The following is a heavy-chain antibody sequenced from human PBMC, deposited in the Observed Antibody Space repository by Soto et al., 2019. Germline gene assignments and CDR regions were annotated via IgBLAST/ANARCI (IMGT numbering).Heavy chain of an antibody. J-gene: IGHJ4*02. CDR1: GGSISTDYW. V-gene: IGHV4-4*02. CDR2: VHHSGTT. CDR3: ARGVSFRWVY. Sequence: SETLSLTCAVSGGSISTDYWWSWVRQPPGKGLEWSGEVHHSGTTNYIQSLTSRVTMSVDKSGNQVSLELTSGAAADTAVYYCARGVSFRWVYWGQGTLVTVSS. D-gene: IGHD2-8*01.